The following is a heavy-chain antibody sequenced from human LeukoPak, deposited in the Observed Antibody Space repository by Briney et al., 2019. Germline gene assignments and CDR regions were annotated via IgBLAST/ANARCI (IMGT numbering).Heavy chain of an antibody. CDR2: IWYDGSNK. Sequence: GGSLRLSCAASGFTFSSYGMHWVRQAPGKGLEWVAVIWYDGSNKYYADSVKGRFTISRDNSKNTLYLQMNSLRAEDTAVYYCARDYLDWYFDLWGRGTLVNVSS. V-gene: IGHV3-33*01. CDR1: GFTFSSYG. CDR3: ARDYLDWYFDL. J-gene: IGHJ2*01.